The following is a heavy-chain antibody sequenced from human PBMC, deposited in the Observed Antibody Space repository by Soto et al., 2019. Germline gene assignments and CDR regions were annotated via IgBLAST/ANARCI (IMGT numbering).Heavy chain of an antibody. V-gene: IGHV3-13*01. CDR3: ARGREYESGYSSSWKDNCSDP. CDR1: GFTFSSYD. Sequence: GGSLRLSCAASGFTFSSYDMHWVRQATGKGLEWVSAIGTAGDTYYPGSVKGRFTISRENAKNSLYLQMNSLRAGDTAVYYCARGREYESGYSSSWKDNCSDPRGKGTLVTVSS. CDR2: IGTAGDT. D-gene: IGHD6-13*01. J-gene: IGHJ5*02.